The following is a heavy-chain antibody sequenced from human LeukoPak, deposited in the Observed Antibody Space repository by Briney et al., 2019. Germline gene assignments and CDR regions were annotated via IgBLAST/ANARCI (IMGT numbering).Heavy chain of an antibody. Sequence: GGSLRLSCAASGFTFSSYEMNWVRQAPGKGLEWVSYISSSGSTIYYADSVKGRFTISRDNAKNSLYLQMNSLRAEDTAVYYCARNRNDYGDYVYDYWGQGTLVTVSS. J-gene: IGHJ4*02. D-gene: IGHD4-17*01. V-gene: IGHV3-48*03. CDR3: ARNRNDYGDYVYDY. CDR2: ISSSGSTI. CDR1: GFTFSSYE.